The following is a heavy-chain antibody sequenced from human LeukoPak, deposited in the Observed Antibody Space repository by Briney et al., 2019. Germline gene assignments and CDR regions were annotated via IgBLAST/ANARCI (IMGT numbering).Heavy chain of an antibody. CDR1: GGTFSSYA. CDR3: ARLEVITTEDAFDI. D-gene: IGHD3-22*01. J-gene: IGHJ3*02. Sequence: SVKVSCKASGGTFSSYAISWVRQAPGQGLEWMGGIIPIFGTANYAQMFQGRVTITADESTSTAYMELSSLRSEDTAVYYCARLEVITTEDAFDIWGQGTMVTVSS. V-gene: IGHV1-69*13. CDR2: IIPIFGTA.